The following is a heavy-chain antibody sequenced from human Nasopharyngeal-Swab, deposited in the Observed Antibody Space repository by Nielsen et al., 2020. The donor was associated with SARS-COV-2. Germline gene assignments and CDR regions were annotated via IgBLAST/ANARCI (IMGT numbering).Heavy chain of an antibody. V-gene: IGHV3-30*04. CDR3: AREGLAARVDAFDI. CDR1: GFTFSSYA. Sequence: GESLKISCAASGFTFSSYALHWVRQAPGKGLEWVAVISYDGSNKYYADSVKGRFTISRDNSKNTLYLQMNSLRAEDTAVYYCAREGLAARVDAFDIWGQGTMVTVSS. J-gene: IGHJ3*02. CDR2: ISYDGSNK. D-gene: IGHD6-6*01.